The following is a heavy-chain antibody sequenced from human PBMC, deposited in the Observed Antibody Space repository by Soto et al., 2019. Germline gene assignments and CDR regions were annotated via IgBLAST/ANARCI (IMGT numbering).Heavy chain of an antibody. CDR1: GGSISSGGYS. CDR2: IYHSGST. J-gene: IGHJ4*02. Sequence: SETLSLTCAVSGGSISSGGYSWSWIRQPPGKGLEWIGYIYHSGSTYYNPSLKSRVTISVDRSKNQFSLKLSSVTAADTAVYYCARDEEGATDHWGQGTLVTVSS. V-gene: IGHV4-30-2*01. CDR3: ARDEEGATDH. D-gene: IGHD1-26*01.